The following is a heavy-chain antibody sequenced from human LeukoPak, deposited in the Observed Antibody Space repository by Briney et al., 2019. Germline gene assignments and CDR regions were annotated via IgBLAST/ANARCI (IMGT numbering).Heavy chain of an antibody. V-gene: IGHV3-23*01. D-gene: IGHD2-15*01. J-gene: IGHJ3*02. CDR1: GFSFGSFT. CDR3: ARDTGSGYCSGGRCRGAFDI. Sequence: GGSLRLSCAASGFSFGSFTMSWVRQAPGKGLEWVSDISGSGGNTYYADSVKGRSTISRDNSKNSLYLQMNSLRAEDAAVYYCARDTGSGYCSGGRCRGAFDIWGQGTMVTVSS. CDR2: ISGSGGNT.